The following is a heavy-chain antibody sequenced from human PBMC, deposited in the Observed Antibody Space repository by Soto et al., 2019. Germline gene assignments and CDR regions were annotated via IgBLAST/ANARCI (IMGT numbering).Heavy chain of an antibody. CDR1: GGSISSYY. J-gene: IGHJ1*01. Sequence: SETLSLTCTVSGGSISSYYWSWFRQPPGKGLEWIGYIYYSGSTNYNPSLKSRVTISVDTSKNQFSLKLSSVTAADTAVYYCARLYCSSTSCYVQHWGQGTLVT. CDR2: IYYSGST. CDR3: ARLYCSSTSCYVQH. V-gene: IGHV4-59*08. D-gene: IGHD2-2*01.